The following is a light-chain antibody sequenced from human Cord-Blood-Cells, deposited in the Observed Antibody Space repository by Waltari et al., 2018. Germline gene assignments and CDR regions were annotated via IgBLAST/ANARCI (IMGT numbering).Light chain of an antibody. CDR3: QQYGSSPYT. V-gene: IGKV3-20*01. CDR2: GAS. J-gene: IGKJ2*01. CDR1: QSVSSSY. Sequence: LSCRASQSVSSSYLAWYRQKPGQAPRLLIYGASSRATGIPDRFSGSGSGTDFTLTISRLEPEDFAVYYCQQYGSSPYTFGQGTKLEIK.